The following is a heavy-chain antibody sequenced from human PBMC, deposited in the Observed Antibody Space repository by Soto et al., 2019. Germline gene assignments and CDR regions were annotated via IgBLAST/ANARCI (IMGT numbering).Heavy chain of an antibody. CDR2: IKQDGSEM. D-gene: IGHD4-4*01. J-gene: IGHJ6*03. V-gene: IGHV3-7*01. Sequence: GGSLRLSCAASGFTFSSYWMTWVRQAPGKGLEWVANIKQDGSEMYYVDSVKGRFTISRDNAKNSLYLQMNSLRAEDTAVYYCATTDTKKDYYYYMDVWGKGTTVTVSS. CDR3: ATTDTKKDYYYYMDV. CDR1: GFTFSSYW.